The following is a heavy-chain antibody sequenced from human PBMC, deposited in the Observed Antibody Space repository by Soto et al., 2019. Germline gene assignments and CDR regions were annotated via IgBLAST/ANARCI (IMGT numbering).Heavy chain of an antibody. D-gene: IGHD1-26*01. CDR1: GGSFSGYY. J-gene: IGHJ5*02. CDR3: ARGGEWELLLDANWLDP. CDR2: INHSGST. Sequence: SETLSLTCAVYGGSFSGYYWSWIRQPPGKGLEWIGEINHSGSTNHNPSLKSRVTISVDTSKNQFSLKLSSVTAADTAVYYCARGGEWELLLDANWLDPWGQGTMVTVYS. V-gene: IGHV4-34*01.